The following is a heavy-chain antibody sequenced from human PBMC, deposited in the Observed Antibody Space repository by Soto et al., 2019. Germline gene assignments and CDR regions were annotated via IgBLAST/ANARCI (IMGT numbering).Heavy chain of an antibody. CDR2: INPMFGTA. Sequence: GASVKVSCKASGGTFSSYAISWVRQAPGQGLEWMGGINPMFGTANYAQKFQGRVTITADKSTSTAYMELSSLRSEDTAVYYCARGGNYYDSSGYYCDYWGQGTLVTVSS. V-gene: IGHV1-69*06. CDR3: ARGGNYYDSSGYYCDY. J-gene: IGHJ4*02. CDR1: GGTFSSYA. D-gene: IGHD3-22*01.